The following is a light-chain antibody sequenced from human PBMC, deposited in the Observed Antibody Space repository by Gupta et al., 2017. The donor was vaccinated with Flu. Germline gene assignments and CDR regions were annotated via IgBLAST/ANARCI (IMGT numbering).Light chain of an antibody. CDR3: QSYEV. J-gene: IGLJ2*01. CDR1: SDSIASNY. CDR2: EDN. Sequence: NFMLTQPHSVSESPGKTVTISCTRSSDSIASNYVQWYQQRPGTSPTTVIYEDNQRPSGVPDRFSGSIDRSSNSASLTISGLKTEDEADYYCQSYEVFGGGTKPTVL. V-gene: IGLV6-57*01.